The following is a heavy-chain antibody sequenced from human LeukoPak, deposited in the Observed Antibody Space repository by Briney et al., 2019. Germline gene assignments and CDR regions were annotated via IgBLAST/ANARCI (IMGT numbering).Heavy chain of an antibody. Sequence: SETLSLTCTVSGGSISSYYWSWIRQPPGKGLEWIGYIYYSGSTNYNPSLKSRVTISVDTSKNQFSLKLSSVTAADTAVYYCAGLTAVAGTGCDYWGQGTLVTVSS. D-gene: IGHD6-19*01. CDR2: IYYSGST. CDR3: AGLTAVAGTGCDY. CDR1: GGSISSYY. J-gene: IGHJ4*02. V-gene: IGHV4-59*01.